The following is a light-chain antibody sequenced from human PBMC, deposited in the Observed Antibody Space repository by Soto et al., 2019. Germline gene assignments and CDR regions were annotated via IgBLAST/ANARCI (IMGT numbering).Light chain of an antibody. J-gene: IGKJ4*01. V-gene: IGKV1-9*01. CDR3: HQLISYPLT. CDR2: AAS. Sequence: IQLTQSPSSLSASVGDRVTITCRASQGIGSYLAWYQQKPGEAPKLLIYAASTLRSGVPSRFSDSGSGTDFTLTISGLQPEDSATYYCHQLISYPLTFGGGTKVEIK. CDR1: QGIGSY.